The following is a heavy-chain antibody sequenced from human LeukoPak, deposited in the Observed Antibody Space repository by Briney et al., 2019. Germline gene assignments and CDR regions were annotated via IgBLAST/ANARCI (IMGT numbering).Heavy chain of an antibody. CDR3: AKDKYSSGWYESPFDY. D-gene: IGHD6-19*01. CDR2: ISGSGGST. J-gene: IGHJ4*02. CDR1: GFTFSSYA. V-gene: IGHV3-23*01. Sequence: GGSLRLSCAASGFTFSSYAMSWVRQAPGKGLEWVSAISGSGGSTYYADSVKGRFTISRDNSKNTLHLQMNSLRAEDTAVYYCAKDKYSSGWYESPFDYWGQGTLVTVSS.